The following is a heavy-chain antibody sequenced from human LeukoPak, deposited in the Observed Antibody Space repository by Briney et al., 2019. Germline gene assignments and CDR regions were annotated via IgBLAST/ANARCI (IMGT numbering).Heavy chain of an antibody. CDR1: GYTLTELS. CDR2: FDPEDGET. V-gene: IGHV1-24*01. D-gene: IGHD2-2*01. J-gene: IGHJ4*02. CDR3: ARGMLRLGYCSSTRCFPFDY. Sequence: GASVKVSCKVSGYTLTELSMHWVRQAPGKGLEWMGGFDPEDGETIYAQKFQGRVTITRDTSASTAYMELSSLRSEDTAVYYCARGMLRLGYCSSTRCFPFDYWGQGTLVTVSS.